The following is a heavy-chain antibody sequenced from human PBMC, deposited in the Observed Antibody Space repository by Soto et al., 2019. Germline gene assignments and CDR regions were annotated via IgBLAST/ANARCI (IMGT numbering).Heavy chain of an antibody. V-gene: IGHV2-5*02. D-gene: IGHD1-26*01. CDR1: GFSLTTNGVG. Sequence: QITLKESGPTLVKPTQTLTLTCTVSGFSLTTNGVGVGWFRQPPGKALEWLALTYRDDDNRYRPSLQSRITVTMDNTKNQVVLTMTNMDPVDTATYYCAHTDARGAYWDTCDYWGQGTLVTVSS. CDR2: TYRDDDN. J-gene: IGHJ4*02. CDR3: AHTDARGAYWDTCDY.